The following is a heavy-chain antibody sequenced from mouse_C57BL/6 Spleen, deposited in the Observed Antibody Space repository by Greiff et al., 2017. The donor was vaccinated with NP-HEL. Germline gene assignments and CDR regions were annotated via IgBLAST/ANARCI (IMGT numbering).Heavy chain of an antibody. V-gene: IGHV1-52*01. D-gene: IGHD2-1*01. Sequence: QVQLQQPGAELVRPGSSVKLSCKASGYTFTSYWMHWVKQRPIQGLEWIGNIDPSDSETHYNQKFKDKATLTVDKSSSTAYMQLSSLTSEDSAVYDCARDGNGTWFAYWGQGTLVTVSA. CDR2: IDPSDSET. CDR3: ARDGNGTWFAY. CDR1: GYTFTSYW. J-gene: IGHJ3*01.